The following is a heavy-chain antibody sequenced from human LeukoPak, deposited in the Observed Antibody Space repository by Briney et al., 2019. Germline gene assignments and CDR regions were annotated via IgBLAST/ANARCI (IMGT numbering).Heavy chain of an antibody. CDR3: AKDYDFWSGSVRPSDY. CDR1: GFIFSSYW. J-gene: IGHJ4*02. CDR2: ISGSGGST. D-gene: IGHD3-3*01. Sequence: GGSLRLSCAASGFIFSSYWMSWVRQAPGKGLEWVSAISGSGGSTYYADSVKGRFTISRDNSKNPLYLQMNSLRAEDTAVYYCAKDYDFWSGSVRPSDYWGQGTLVTVSS. V-gene: IGHV3-23*01.